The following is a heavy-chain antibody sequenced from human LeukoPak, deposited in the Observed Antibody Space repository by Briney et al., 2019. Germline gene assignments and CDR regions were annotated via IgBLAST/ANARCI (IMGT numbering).Heavy chain of an antibody. CDR1: GFTFSCYS. J-gene: IGHJ3*02. CDR2: ISSSSSTI. CDR3: AVEYSSSSGAFDI. Sequence: PGGSLRLSCAASGFTFSCYSMNWVRQAPGKGLEWVSYISSSSSTIYYADSVKGRFTISRDNAKNSLYLQMNSLRAEDTAVYYCAVEYSSSSGAFDIWGQGTMVTVSS. D-gene: IGHD6-6*01. V-gene: IGHV3-48*01.